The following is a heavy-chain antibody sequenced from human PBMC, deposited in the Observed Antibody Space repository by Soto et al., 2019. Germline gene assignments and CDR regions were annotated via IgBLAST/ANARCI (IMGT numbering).Heavy chain of an antibody. CDR1: GFTVSSNY. CDR2: IYSGGST. Sequence: GGSLRLSCAASGFTVSSNYMSWVRQAPRKGLEWVSVIYSGGSTYYADSVKGRFTISRDNSKNTLYLQMNSLRAEDTAVYYCARGPQRRSSYGLFYYYGMDVWGQGTTVTAP. J-gene: IGHJ6*02. V-gene: IGHV3-53*01. CDR3: ARGPQRRSSYGLFYYYGMDV. D-gene: IGHD5-18*01.